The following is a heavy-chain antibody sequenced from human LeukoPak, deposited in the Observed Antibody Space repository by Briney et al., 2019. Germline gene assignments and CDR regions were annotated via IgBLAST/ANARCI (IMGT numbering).Heavy chain of an antibody. V-gene: IGHV4-59*01. D-gene: IGHD6-19*01. CDR1: GGAISSYY. CDR3: AREADSSGWYGDAFDI. CDR2: IYYSGST. Sequence: PSETLSLTCTVSGGAISSYYRSWIRQPPGKGLEWIGYIYYSGSTNYNPSIKSRVTISVDTSKNQFSLKLSSVTAADTAVYYCAREADSSGWYGDAFDIWGQGTMVTVSS. J-gene: IGHJ3*02.